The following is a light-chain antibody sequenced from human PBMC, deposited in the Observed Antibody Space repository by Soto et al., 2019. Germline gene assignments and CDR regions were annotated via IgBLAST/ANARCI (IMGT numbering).Light chain of an antibody. J-gene: IGKJ1*01. CDR3: QQYGSSAWT. CDR1: QTVRNNY. Sequence: EFVLTQSPGTLSLSPGERATLSCRASQTVRNNYLAWYQQKPGQAPRLLIYDASSRATGIPDRFSGSGSGTDFTLTIDRLEPEDFAVYYCQQYGSSAWTFGQGTKVDIK. CDR2: DAS. V-gene: IGKV3-20*01.